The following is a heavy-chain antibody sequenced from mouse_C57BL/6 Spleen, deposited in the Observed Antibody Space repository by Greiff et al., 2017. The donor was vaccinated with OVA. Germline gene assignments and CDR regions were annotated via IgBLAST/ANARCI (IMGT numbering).Heavy chain of an antibody. J-gene: IGHJ1*03. D-gene: IGHD1-1*01. CDR3: ARPDYYGSSYVDYWYFDV. CDR2: ISSGSSTI. CDR1: GFTFSDYG. V-gene: IGHV5-17*01. Sequence: EVQVVESGGGLVKPGGSLKLSCAASGFTFSDYGMHWVRQAPEKGLEWVAYISSGSSTIYYADTVKGRFTISRDNAKNTLFLQMTSLRSEDTAMYYCARPDYYGSSYVDYWYFDVWGTGTTVTVSS.